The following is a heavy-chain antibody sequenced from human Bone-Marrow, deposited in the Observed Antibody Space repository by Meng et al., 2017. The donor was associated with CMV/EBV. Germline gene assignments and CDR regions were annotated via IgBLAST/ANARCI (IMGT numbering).Heavy chain of an antibody. Sequence: CTVSGGYRSSTSCYGGLIRHPPGKGLEWIGSVFYSGSTYYNPSLKSRVTISIDTSKSQFSLKLSSVTAADTAVYYCGRGGVGAAFDYWGQGTLVTVSS. V-gene: IGHV4-39*07. J-gene: IGHJ4*02. D-gene: IGHD1-26*01. CDR3: GRGGVGAAFDY. CDR2: VFYSGST. CDR1: GGYRSSTSCY.